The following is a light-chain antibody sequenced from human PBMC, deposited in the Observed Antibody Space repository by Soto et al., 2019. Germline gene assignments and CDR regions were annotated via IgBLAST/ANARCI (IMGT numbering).Light chain of an antibody. V-gene: IGLV3-21*02. Sequence: SYELTQPPSVSVAPGQTATITCGGNNIGSESVHWYQQKPGQAPVLVIYDDRDRPSGIPERYSGSNSGNTATLTISRVEAGDEADYYCQVWDSRSDSISDWVFGGGNKVTVL. CDR1: NIGSES. CDR2: DDR. CDR3: QVWDSRSDSISDWV. J-gene: IGLJ3*02.